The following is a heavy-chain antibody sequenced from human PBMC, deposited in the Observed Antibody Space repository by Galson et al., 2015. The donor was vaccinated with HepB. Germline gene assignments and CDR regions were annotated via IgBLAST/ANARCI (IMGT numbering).Heavy chain of an antibody. CDR3: TTEPGYSYGPFDY. J-gene: IGHJ4*02. D-gene: IGHD5-18*01. CDR1: GFTFSNAW. V-gene: IGHV3-15*01. Sequence: SLRLSCAASGFTFSNAWMSWVRQAPGKGLEWVGRIKSKTDGGTTDYAAPVKGRFTISRDDSKNTLYLQMNSLKTEDTAVYYCTTEPGYSYGPFDYWGQGTLVTVSS. CDR2: IKSKTDGGTT.